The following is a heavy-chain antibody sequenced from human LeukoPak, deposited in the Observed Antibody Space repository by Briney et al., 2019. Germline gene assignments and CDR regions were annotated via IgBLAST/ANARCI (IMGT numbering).Heavy chain of an antibody. D-gene: IGHD1-26*01. J-gene: IGHJ6*03. CDR3: ARGKPASGSFYKDQYHYMDV. V-gene: IGHV1-69*13. CDR2: IILRFGTV. Sequence: SVKVSCKSSGGTLSGFGISWVRQAPGQGPEWMGGIILRFGTVNYAQKFQGRVTITADESTNTAYMEMSSLKSEDTAIYYCARGKPASGSFYKDQYHYMDVWGKGTAVTISS. CDR1: GGTLSGFG.